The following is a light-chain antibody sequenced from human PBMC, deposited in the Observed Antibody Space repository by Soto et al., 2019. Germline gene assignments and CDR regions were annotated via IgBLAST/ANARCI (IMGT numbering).Light chain of an antibody. CDR1: QSGLSRSNNKNY. CDR3: QQYFNYPST. CDR2: WAS. J-gene: IGKJ1*01. V-gene: IGKV4-1*01. Sequence: DIVMTQSPDSLAVSRGERATVNCKSSQSGLSRSNNKNYLAWFQQKPVQRQKLLIYWASTRESGVPDRFSGSGSGTDLTLTISRLQAEDVAVYYCQQYFNYPSTFGQSPKVE.